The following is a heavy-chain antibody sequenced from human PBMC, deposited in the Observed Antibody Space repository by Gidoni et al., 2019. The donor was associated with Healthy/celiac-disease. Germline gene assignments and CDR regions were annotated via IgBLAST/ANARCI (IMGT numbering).Heavy chain of an antibody. CDR3: ARGGRSSGYYYVSSNWFDP. CDR1: GYTFPSYR. D-gene: IGHD3-22*01. Sequence: QVQLVQSGAEVKKPGASVKVSCQASGYTFPSYRISWVRQAPGQGLEWMGWISAYNGNTNYAQKLQGRVTMTTDTSTSTAYMELRSLRSDDTAVYYCARGGRSSGYYYVSSNWFDPWGQGTLVTVSS. CDR2: ISAYNGNT. J-gene: IGHJ5*02. V-gene: IGHV1-18*04.